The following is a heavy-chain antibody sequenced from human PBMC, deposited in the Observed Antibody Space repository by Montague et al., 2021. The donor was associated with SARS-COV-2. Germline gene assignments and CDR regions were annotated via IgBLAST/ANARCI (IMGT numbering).Heavy chain of an antibody. CDR3: ARQENSSGWFKPDAFDI. D-gene: IGHD6-19*01. V-gene: IGHV4-39*01. CDR2: YYGWKK. Sequence: YYGWKKNYNPSLKSRVTISVDTSKNQFSLKLSSVTAADTAVYYCARQENSSGWFKPDAFDIWGQGTMVTVSS. J-gene: IGHJ3*02.